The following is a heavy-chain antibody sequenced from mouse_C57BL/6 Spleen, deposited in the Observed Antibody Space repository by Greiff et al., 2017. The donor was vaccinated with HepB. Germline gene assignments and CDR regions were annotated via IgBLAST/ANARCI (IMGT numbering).Heavy chain of an antibody. D-gene: IGHD1-1*01. CDR3: ARSYDYGSSHYFDY. CDR2: IHPNSGST. Sequence: VQLQQSGAELVKPGASVKLSCKASGYTFTSYWMHWVKQRPGQGLEWIGMIHPNSGSTNYNEKFKSKATLTVDKSSSTAYMQLSSLTSEDSAVYYCARSYDYGSSHYFDYWGQGTTLTVSS. V-gene: IGHV1-64*01. CDR1: GYTFTSYW. J-gene: IGHJ2*01.